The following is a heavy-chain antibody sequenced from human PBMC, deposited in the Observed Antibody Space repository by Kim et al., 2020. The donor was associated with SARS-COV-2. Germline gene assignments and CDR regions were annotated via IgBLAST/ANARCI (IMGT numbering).Heavy chain of an antibody. D-gene: IGHD3-10*01. CDR3: ARDHTVRGVDFDY. Sequence: YALSVKSRITINPDTSKNQFSLQLNSVTPEDTAVYYCARDHTVRGVDFDYWGQGTLVTVSS. V-gene: IGHV6-1*01. J-gene: IGHJ4*02.